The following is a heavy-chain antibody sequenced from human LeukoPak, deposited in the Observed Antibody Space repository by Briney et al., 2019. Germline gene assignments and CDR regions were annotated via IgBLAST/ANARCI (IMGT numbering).Heavy chain of an antibody. CDR2: INHSGST. CDR1: GGSFSGYY. J-gene: IGHJ5*02. D-gene: IGHD5-18*01. CDR3: ARGGDTAMVTRDWFDP. V-gene: IGHV4-34*01. Sequence: PSETLSLTCAVYGGSFSGYYWSWIRQPPGKGLEWIGEINHSGSTNYNPSLKSRVTISVDTSKNQFSLKLSSVTAADTAVYYCARGGDTAMVTRDWFDPWGQGTLVTVSS.